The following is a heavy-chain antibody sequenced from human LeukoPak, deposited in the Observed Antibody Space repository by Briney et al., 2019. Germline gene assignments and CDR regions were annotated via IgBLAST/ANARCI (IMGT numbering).Heavy chain of an antibody. CDR1: GFTFSDYY. Sequence: GGSLRLSCAASGFTFSDYYMSWIRQAPGKGLEWVSYISSSGSTIYYADSVKGRFTISRDNAKNSLSLEMNSLRVEDTGVYYCARGTTGTTVAYGYSLDSWGQGTLVTVSS. J-gene: IGHJ4*02. CDR3: ARGTTGTTVAYGYSLDS. D-gene: IGHD1-7*01. V-gene: IGHV3-11*01. CDR2: ISSSGSTI.